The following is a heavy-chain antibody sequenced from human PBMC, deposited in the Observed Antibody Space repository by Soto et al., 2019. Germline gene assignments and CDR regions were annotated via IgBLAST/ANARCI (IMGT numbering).Heavy chain of an antibody. D-gene: IGHD3-22*01. CDR1: GFSLSTSGMC. CDR3: ARIPDSSGYYPPCSYGMDV. Sequence: SGPTLVNPTQTLTLTCTFSGFSLSTSGMCVSWIRQPPGKALEWLALIDWDDDKYYSTSLKTRLTISKDTSKNQVVLTMTNMDPVDTATYYCARIPDSSGYYPPCSYGMDVWGQGTTVTVSS. J-gene: IGHJ6*02. V-gene: IGHV2-70*01. CDR2: IDWDDDK.